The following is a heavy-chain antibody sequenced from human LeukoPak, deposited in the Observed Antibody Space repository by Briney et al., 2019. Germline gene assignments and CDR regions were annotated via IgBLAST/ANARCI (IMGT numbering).Heavy chain of an antibody. V-gene: IGHV3-66*01. Sequence: SGGSLRLSCAASGFTVSSNYMSWVRQAPGKGLEWVSVIYSGGSTYYADSVKGRFTISRDNSKNTLYLQVNSLRAEDTAVYYWAKLEHRYSGYDYRGTVDYWGQGTLVTVSS. CDR1: GFTVSSNY. J-gene: IGHJ4*02. D-gene: IGHD5-12*01. CDR3: AKLEHRYSGYDYRGTVDY. CDR2: IYSGGST.